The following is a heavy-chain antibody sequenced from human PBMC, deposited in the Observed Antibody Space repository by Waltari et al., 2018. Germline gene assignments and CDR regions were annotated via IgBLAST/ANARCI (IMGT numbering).Heavy chain of an antibody. CDR3: AIMGIAAAGTLGDY. CDR2: ISYDGSNK. D-gene: IGHD6-13*01. J-gene: IGHJ4*02. CDR1: GLTFSSTG. Sequence: QVQLVASGGGGVKPGRSLRLSWAATGLTFSSTGMHWVRKAPGKGLEWVAFISYDGSNKYYADSVKGRFTISRDNSKNTLYLQMNSLRAEDTAVYYCAIMGIAAAGTLGDYWGQGTLVTVSS. V-gene: IGHV3-30*03.